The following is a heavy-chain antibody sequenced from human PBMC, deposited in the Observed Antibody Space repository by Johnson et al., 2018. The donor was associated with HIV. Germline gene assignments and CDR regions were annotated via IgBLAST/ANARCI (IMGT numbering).Heavy chain of an antibody. D-gene: IGHD6-6*01. CDR2: LRYDGTDK. J-gene: IGHJ3*01. CDR3: AKTQSSIGGLDAFDL. CDR1: GFKFSGYG. Sequence: VQLVESGGGVVQPGGSLRLSCVASGFKFSGYGMHWVRQAPGKELEWVSCLRYDGTDKFYADAVKGRFTISRDNSKSTVYLQMNRLRPEDSAVYFCAKTQSSIGGLDAFDLWGQGTQVIVAS. V-gene: IGHV3-30*02.